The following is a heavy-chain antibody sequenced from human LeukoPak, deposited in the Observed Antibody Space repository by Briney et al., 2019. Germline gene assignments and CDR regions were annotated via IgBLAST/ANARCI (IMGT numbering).Heavy chain of an antibody. CDR1: GDSFTSVTDY. D-gene: IGHD2-2*01. CDR2: INHSGST. V-gene: IGHV4-34*01. Sequence: SETLSLTCTVSGDSFTSVTDYWAWIRQPPGKGLEWIGEINHSGSTNYNPSLKSRVTISVDTSKNQFSLKLSSVTAADTAVYYCARGSPPDYCSSTSCYDDYWGQGTLVTVSS. CDR3: ARGSPPDYCSSTSCYDDY. J-gene: IGHJ4*02.